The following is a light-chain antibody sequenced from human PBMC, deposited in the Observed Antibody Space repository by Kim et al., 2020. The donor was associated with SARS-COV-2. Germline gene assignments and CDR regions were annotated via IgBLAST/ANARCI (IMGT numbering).Light chain of an antibody. CDR2: NYN. CDR3: ASWDDTLSGWV. V-gene: IGLV1-44*01. Sequence: QSVLTQPPSASVTPGQRVTISCSGSSSNIGSNTVNWYQQVPGTAPKVLIYNYNQRPSGVPDRFSASKSGASASLAISGLQSEDEADYYCASWDDTLSGWVFGGGTQLTVL. CDR1: SSNIGSNT. J-gene: IGLJ3*02.